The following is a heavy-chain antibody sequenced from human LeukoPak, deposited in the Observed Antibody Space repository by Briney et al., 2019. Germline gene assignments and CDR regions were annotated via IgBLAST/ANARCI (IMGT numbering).Heavy chain of an antibody. CDR3: ARSRTLDYGDYVEYFDY. V-gene: IGHV4-34*01. CDR1: GGSFSGYY. D-gene: IGHD4-17*01. Sequence: SETLSLTCAVYGGSFSGYYWSWIRQPPGKGLEWIGEINHSGSTNHNPSLKSRVTISVDTSKNQFSLKLSSVTAADTAVYYCARSRTLDYGDYVEYFDYWGQGTLVTVSS. J-gene: IGHJ4*02. CDR2: INHSGST.